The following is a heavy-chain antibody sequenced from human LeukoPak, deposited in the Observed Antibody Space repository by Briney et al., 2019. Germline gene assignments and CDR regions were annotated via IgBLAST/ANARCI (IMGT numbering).Heavy chain of an antibody. CDR1: GFTFSNYW. CDR2: IKEDGSAK. J-gene: IGHJ4*02. CDR3: CGAVAGDDSDS. V-gene: IGHV3-7*01. D-gene: IGHD6-19*01. Sequence: GASLRLSCVASGFTFSNYWMGWVRQPPGKGLKWVANIKEDGSAKYYVDSVKGRFTISRDNGKNSLYLQMNSLRTEDTAVYYCCGAVAGDDSDSWGQGTLVTVSS.